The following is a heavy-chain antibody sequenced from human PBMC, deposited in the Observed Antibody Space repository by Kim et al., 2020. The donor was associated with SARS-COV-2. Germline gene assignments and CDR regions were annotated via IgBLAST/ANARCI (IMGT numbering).Heavy chain of an antibody. D-gene: IGHD3-10*01. CDR3: ARDIGGWFRSPYGMDV. CDR2: MNPNSGNT. Sequence: ASVKVSCKASGYTFTSYDINWVRQATGQGLEWMGWMNPNSGNTGYAQKFQGRVTMTRNTSISTAYMELSSLRSEDTAVYYCARDIGGWFRSPYGMDVWGQGTTVTVSS. J-gene: IGHJ6*02. V-gene: IGHV1-8*01. CDR1: GYTFTSYD.